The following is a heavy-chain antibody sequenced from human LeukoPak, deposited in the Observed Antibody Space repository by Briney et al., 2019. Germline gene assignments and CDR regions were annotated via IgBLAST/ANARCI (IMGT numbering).Heavy chain of an antibody. CDR1: GFTFSNYW. V-gene: IGHV3-48*04. Sequence: TGGSLRLSCAASGFTFSNYWMNWVRQAPGKGLEWISYISSSGSTIYYADSVKGRFTISRDNAKNSLYLQMNSLRAEDTAVYYCARSPTSSWYYWYFDLWGRGTLVTVSS. CDR3: ARSPTSSWYYWYFDL. CDR2: ISSSGSTI. J-gene: IGHJ2*01. D-gene: IGHD6-13*01.